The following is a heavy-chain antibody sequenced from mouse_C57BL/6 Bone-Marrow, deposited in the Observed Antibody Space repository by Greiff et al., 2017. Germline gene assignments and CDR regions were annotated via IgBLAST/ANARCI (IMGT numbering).Heavy chain of an antibody. D-gene: IGHD2-4*01. J-gene: IGHJ3*01. Sequence: EVKLMESGGGLVKPGGSLKLSCAASGFTFSDYGMHWVRQAPEKGLEWVAYISSGSSNIYYADTVKGRFTISRDNAKNTLFLQMTSLRSEDTAMYYCARDDYDVGTWLAYWGQGTLVTVSA. V-gene: IGHV5-17*01. CDR1: GFTFSDYG. CDR2: ISSGSSNI. CDR3: ARDDYDVGTWLAY.